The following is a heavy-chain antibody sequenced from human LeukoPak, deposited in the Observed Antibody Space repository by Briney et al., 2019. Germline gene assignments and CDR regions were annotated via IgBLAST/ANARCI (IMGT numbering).Heavy chain of an antibody. J-gene: IGHJ4*02. Sequence: PGGSLRLSCAASGFTFSDYWMSWVRQAPGKGLKWVANIKKDGSETYYVDSVRGRFTISRDNAKNSLYLQMNSLRAEDTAVYYCAKLALEIDFWSGYPDYWGQGTLVTVSS. CDR3: AKLALEIDFWSGYPDY. D-gene: IGHD3-3*01. CDR1: GFTFSDYW. CDR2: IKKDGSET. V-gene: IGHV3-7*01.